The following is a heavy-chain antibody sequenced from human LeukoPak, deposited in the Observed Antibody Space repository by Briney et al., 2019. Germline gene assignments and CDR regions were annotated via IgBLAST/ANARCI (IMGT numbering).Heavy chain of an antibody. Sequence: SETLSLTCTVSGGSISSYYWTWIRQPAGKGLEWIGRIYSSGSTNYNPSLESRVTMSVDTSKNQFSLNLSSVTAADTAVYYCAVITREVDYWGQGTLVTVSS. J-gene: IGHJ4*02. CDR1: GGSISSYY. V-gene: IGHV4-4*07. CDR2: IYSSGST. D-gene: IGHD4/OR15-4a*01. CDR3: AVITREVDY.